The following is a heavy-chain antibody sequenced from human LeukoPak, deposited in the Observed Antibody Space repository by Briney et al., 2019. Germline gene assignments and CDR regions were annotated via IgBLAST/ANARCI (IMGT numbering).Heavy chain of an antibody. Sequence: GGSLRLSCAASGFTFTNFAMGWVRQAPGKGLEWVSAITGRGGSPYSADSVKGRFTISRDDSKNTLYLQMNSLRAEDTAVYYCAKGYGMDVWGQGTTVTVSS. J-gene: IGHJ6*02. CDR1: GFTFTNFA. CDR2: ITGRGGSP. V-gene: IGHV3-23*01. CDR3: AKGYGMDV.